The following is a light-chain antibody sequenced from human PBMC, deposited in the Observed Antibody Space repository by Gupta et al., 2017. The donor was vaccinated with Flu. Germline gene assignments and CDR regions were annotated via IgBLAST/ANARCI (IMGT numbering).Light chain of an antibody. CDR2: AAS. CDR3: QQSYSTPQYT. Sequence: SLSASVGDRVTITCRASQSISSYLNWYQQKPGKAPKLLIYAASSLQSGVPSRFSGSGSGTDFTLTISSLQPEDFATYYCQQSYSTPQYTFGQGTKLEI. V-gene: IGKV1-39*01. CDR1: QSISSY. J-gene: IGKJ2*01.